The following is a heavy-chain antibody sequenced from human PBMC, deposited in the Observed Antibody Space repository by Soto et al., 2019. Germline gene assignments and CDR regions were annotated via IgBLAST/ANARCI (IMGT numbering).Heavy chain of an antibody. CDR3: ERNMGGGVTSLQLFDY. J-gene: IGHJ4*02. CDR1: GFTFSRYA. CDR2: IWYDGHNK. V-gene: IGHV3-33*01. Sequence: QVQLVESGGGVVQPGRSLRLSCAASGFTFSRYAMHWVRQAPGKGLEWVAFIWYDGHNKYYADSVKGRFTISRDNSKNTGDLQMNSLRAEDTAVYYCERNMGGGVTSLQLFDYWGQGTLVTVSS. D-gene: IGHD3-16*01.